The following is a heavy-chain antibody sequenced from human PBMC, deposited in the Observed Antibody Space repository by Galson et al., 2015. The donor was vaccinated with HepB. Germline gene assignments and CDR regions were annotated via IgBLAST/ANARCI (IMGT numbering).Heavy chain of an antibody. V-gene: IGHV1-58*01. Sequence: SVKVSCKASGFTSTSSAVQWVRQARGQRLEWIGWIVVGSGNTNYAQKFQERVTITRDMSTSTAYMELSSLRSEDTAVYYCAAETKRYYYDSGSGMDVWGQGTTVTVSS. CDR3: AAETKRYYYDSGSGMDV. CDR1: GFTSTSSA. D-gene: IGHD3-22*01. J-gene: IGHJ6*02. CDR2: IVVGSGNT.